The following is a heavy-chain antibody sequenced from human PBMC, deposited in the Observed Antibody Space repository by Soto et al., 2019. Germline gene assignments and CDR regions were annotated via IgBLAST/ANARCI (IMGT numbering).Heavy chain of an antibody. V-gene: IGHV3-23*01. Sequence: GGSLRLSCAASGFTFSSYAMSWVRQTPGKGLEWVSAISGSGGSTYYADSVKGRFTISRDNSKNTLYLQMNSLRAEDTAVYYCAKDGTGDILTGYQYFDYWGQGTLVTVSS. CDR2: ISGSGGST. D-gene: IGHD3-9*01. J-gene: IGHJ4*02. CDR1: GFTFSSYA. CDR3: AKDGTGDILTGYQYFDY.